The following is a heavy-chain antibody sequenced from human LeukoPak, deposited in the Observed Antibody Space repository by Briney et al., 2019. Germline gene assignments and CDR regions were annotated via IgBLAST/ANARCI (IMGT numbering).Heavy chain of an antibody. J-gene: IGHJ4*02. CDR1: GFTFSSYS. CDR2: ISSSSSTI. Sequence: GGSLRLSCAASGFTFSSYSMNWVRQAPGKGLEWVSYISSSSSTIYYADSVKGRFTISRDNAKNSLYLQMNSLRAEDTAVYYCARGGTTYYYDSSGSWGQGTLVTASS. CDR3: ARGGTTYYYDSSGS. V-gene: IGHV3-48*04. D-gene: IGHD3-22*01.